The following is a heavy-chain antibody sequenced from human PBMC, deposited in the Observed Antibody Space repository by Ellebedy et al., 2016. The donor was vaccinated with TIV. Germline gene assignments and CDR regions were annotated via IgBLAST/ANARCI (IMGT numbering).Heavy chain of an antibody. D-gene: IGHD3-10*01. CDR3: ARSTVRGKYYFDY. V-gene: IGHV1-46*01. J-gene: IGHJ4*02. Sequence: AASVKVTCKASGYTFTSYYMHWVRQAPGLGLEWMGIINPSGGSTSYAQKFQGRITVTRDPSTSTLYIELSSLRSEDTAVYYCARSTVRGKYYFDYWGQGTLVTVSS. CDR1: GYTFTSYY. CDR2: INPSGGST.